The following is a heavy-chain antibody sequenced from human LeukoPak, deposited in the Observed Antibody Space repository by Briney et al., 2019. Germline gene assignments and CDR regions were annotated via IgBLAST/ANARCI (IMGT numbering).Heavy chain of an antibody. Sequence: SETLSLTCAVSGASMSSTKWWSWVRQPPGKGLEWIGEIYHSGSTNYNPSLKSRTTISLDKSKNQFSLNMNSVTAADTAVYYCVTFTVMDEYCFDYWAQGTLVTVSS. D-gene: IGHD4-17*01. CDR1: GASMSSTKW. CDR3: VTFTVMDEYCFDY. CDR2: IYHSGST. J-gene: IGHJ4*02. V-gene: IGHV4-4*02.